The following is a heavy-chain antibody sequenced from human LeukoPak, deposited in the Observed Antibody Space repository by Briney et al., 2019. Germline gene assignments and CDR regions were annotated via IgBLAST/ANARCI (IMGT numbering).Heavy chain of an antibody. CDR1: GYSISSGFF. Sequence: SETLSLTCSVSGYSISSGFFWGWIRQPPGKGLEWIGSIHRSGSTFHNLSLKSRVTISIDTSKNQFSLKLSSVTAADTAAYYCAREAVLWSNYDKGWFDPWGQGTLVTVSS. V-gene: IGHV4-38-2*02. D-gene: IGHD3-9*01. CDR3: AREAVLWSNYDKGWFDP. J-gene: IGHJ5*02. CDR2: IHRSGST.